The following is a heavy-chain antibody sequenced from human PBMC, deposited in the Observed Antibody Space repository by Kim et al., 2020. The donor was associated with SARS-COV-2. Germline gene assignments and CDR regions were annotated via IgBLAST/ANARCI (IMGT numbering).Heavy chain of an antibody. CDR3: ARQGEWAGFDP. J-gene: IGHJ5*02. V-gene: IGHV4-39*01. CDR1: GGSISSSSYY. D-gene: IGHD3-10*01. Sequence: SETLSLTCTVSGGSISSSSYYWGWIRQPPGKGLEWIGSIYYSGSTYYNPSLKSRVTISVDTSKNQFSLKLSSVTAADTAVYYCARQGEWAGFDPWGQGTL. CDR2: IYYSGST.